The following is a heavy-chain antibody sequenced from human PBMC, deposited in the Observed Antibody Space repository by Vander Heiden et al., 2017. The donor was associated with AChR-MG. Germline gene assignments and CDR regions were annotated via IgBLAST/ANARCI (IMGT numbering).Heavy chain of an antibody. V-gene: IGHV3-33*01. CDR2: IWYDGNNK. J-gene: IGHJ6*03. CDR1: GFSFRSYG. Sequence: QMPLVESGGGVVQPGGSVRLSCQASGFSFRSYGMHWVRQVPGKGLEWVAHIWYDGNNKFYADSVKGRFVISRDNSKNTLYLQIYSLRAEDTAVYYCARDITKYYMDVWGNGTTVTVSS. CDR3: ARDITKYYMDV. D-gene: IGHD1-20*01.